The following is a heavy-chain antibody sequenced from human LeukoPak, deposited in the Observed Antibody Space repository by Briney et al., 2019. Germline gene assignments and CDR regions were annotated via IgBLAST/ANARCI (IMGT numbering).Heavy chain of an antibody. CDR2: ISGSGGST. V-gene: IGHV3-23*01. CDR1: GFTFTSYA. J-gene: IGHJ4*02. Sequence: GGSLRLSCTASGFTFTSYAMSWVRQAPGKGLEWPSGISGSGGSTNYADSVKGRFTISRDNSKNTLYLQMNSLRAEDTALYYCAKGGGVTGGFHFDYWGQGTLVTVSS. D-gene: IGHD2-21*02. CDR3: AKGGGVTGGFHFDY.